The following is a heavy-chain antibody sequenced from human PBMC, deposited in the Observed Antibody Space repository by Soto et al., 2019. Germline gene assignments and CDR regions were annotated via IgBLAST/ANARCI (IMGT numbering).Heavy chain of an antibody. CDR2: IYYSGST. Sequence: SETLSLTCTVSGGSISSYYWSWIRQPPGKGLEWIGYIYYSGSTNYNPSLKSRVTISVDTSKNQFSLKLSSVTAADTAVYYCARSNSSWYLNYWGQGTLVTVSS. D-gene: IGHD6-13*01. CDR3: ARSNSSWYLNY. CDR1: GGSISSYY. V-gene: IGHV4-59*01. J-gene: IGHJ4*02.